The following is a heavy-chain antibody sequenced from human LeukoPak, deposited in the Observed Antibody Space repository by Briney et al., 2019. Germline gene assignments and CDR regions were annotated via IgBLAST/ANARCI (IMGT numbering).Heavy chain of an antibody. CDR2: ISDSGVSA. CDR1: GFTFSTYA. V-gene: IGHV3-23*01. CDR3: AKDPGNRVTTVTTRD. Sequence: GGSLRLSCAGSGFTFSTYAMSWVRQAPGKGLEWVSSISDSGVSAYYADSVKGRFTISRDNSKNTVYLQMNTLRAEDTAVYYCAKDPGNRVTTVTTRDWGQGTLVTVSS. D-gene: IGHD4-17*01. J-gene: IGHJ4*02.